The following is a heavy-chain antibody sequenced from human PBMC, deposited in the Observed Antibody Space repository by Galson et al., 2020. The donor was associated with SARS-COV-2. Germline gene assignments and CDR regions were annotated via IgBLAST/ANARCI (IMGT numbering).Heavy chain of an antibody. D-gene: IGHD3-10*01. CDR3: AKDRDVLLWFGEHDY. CDR1: GFTFTSHA. J-gene: IGHJ4*02. V-gene: IGHV3-23*01. Sequence: GGSLRLSCAASGFTFTSHAMSWVRQAPGKGLEWVSAISRSGESRYYADFVKGRFTISRDNSKNTVFLEMNNLRAEDTAFYYCAKDRDVLLWFGEHDYWGQGTLVTVSS. CDR2: ISRSGESR.